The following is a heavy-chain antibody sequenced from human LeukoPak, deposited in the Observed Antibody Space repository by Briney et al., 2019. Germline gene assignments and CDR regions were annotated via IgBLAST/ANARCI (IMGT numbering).Heavy chain of an antibody. Sequence: GGSLRLSCAASGFTFSSYSMNWVRQAPGKGLEWVSSISSSSSYIYYADSVKGRFTISRDNAKNSLYLQMNSLRAEDTAVYYCARDAEQQLVRFFHFDPWGQGTLVTVSS. CDR3: ARDAEQQLVRFFHFDP. CDR2: ISSSSSYI. V-gene: IGHV3-21*01. D-gene: IGHD6-13*01. CDR1: GFTFSSYS. J-gene: IGHJ5*02.